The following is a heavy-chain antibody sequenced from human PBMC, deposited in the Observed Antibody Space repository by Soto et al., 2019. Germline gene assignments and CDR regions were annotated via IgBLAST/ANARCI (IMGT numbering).Heavy chain of an antibody. D-gene: IGHD1-1*01. J-gene: IGHJ4*02. CDR2: IYYSGST. CDR1: GGSISSSSYY. Sequence: QLQLQESGPGLVKPSETLSLTCTVSGGSISSSSYYWGWIRQPPGKGLEWIGSIYYSGSTYYNPSCRSRVLRSVDTSKNQFSRTLSSVTAAGTAVYSCSSPSRGTNDYWGQGTLVSVSS. CDR3: SSPSRGTNDY. V-gene: IGHV4-39*01.